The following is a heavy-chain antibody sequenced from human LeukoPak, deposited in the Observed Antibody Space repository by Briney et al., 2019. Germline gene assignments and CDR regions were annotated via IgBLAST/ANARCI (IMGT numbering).Heavy chain of an antibody. J-gene: IGHJ4*02. V-gene: IGHV1-69*01. CDR1: GGTFSSYA. Sequence: SVKVSCKASGGTFSSYAISWVQQAPGQGLEWMGGIIPIFGTANYAQKFQGRVTITADESTSTAYMELSSLRSEDTAVYYCARNGPSMATLGPIDYWGQGTLVTVSS. CDR3: ARNGPSMATLGPIDY. CDR2: IIPIFGTA. D-gene: IGHD5-24*01.